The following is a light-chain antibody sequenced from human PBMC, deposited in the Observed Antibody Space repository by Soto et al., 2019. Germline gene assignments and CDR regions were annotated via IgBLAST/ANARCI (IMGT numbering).Light chain of an antibody. J-gene: IGLJ1*01. CDR2: EVS. CDR3: SSYTSDNSYI. V-gene: IGLV2-14*01. CDR1: SRDVGGYNY. Sequence: QSVLTQPASASGSRGQSITISCTGTSRDVGGYNYVSWYQQHPGKAPKLIIYEVSNRPSGVFNRFSGSKSGNTASLTISGLQAEDEADYYCSSYTSDNSYIFGTGTKVTVL.